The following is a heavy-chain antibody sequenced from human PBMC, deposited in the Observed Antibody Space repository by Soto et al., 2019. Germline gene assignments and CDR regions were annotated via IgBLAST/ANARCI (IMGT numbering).Heavy chain of an antibody. V-gene: IGHV3-33*03. J-gene: IGHJ4*02. CDR1: GFTFSSYG. Sequence: QVQLVESGGGVVQPGRSLRLSCAASGFTFSSYGMHWVRQAPGKGLEWVALIGHDGNNRKYAEDVEGRFTISRDNSRNTLDLQMNSLRADDTAVYYCVGNLFWRGYWGQGTLVTVSS. CDR3: VGNLFWRGY. CDR2: IGHDGNNR. D-gene: IGHD3-10*01.